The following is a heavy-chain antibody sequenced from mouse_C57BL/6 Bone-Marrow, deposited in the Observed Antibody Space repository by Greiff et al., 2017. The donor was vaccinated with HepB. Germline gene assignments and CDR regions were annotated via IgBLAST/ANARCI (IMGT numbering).Heavy chain of an antibody. CDR3: AIVFDSYWYFDV. Sequence: VQLKQPGAELVKPGASVKVSCKASGYTFTSYWMHWVKQRPGQGLEWIGRIHPSDSDTNYNQKFKGKATLTVDKSSSTAYMQLSSLTSEDSAVYYCAIVFDSYWYFDVWGTGTTVTVSS. CDR2: IHPSDSDT. CDR1: GYTFTSYW. V-gene: IGHV1-74*01. J-gene: IGHJ1*03. D-gene: IGHD2-4*01.